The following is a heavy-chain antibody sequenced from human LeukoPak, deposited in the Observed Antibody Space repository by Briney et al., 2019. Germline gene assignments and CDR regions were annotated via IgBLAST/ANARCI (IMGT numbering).Heavy chain of an antibody. V-gene: IGHV1-18*01. CDR2: ISAYNGNT. CDR3: ARLPLNIVVVPAAHFDY. D-gene: IGHD2-2*01. CDR1: GYTFTSYG. J-gene: IGHJ4*02. Sequence: ASVKVSCKASGYTFTSYGISWVRPAPGQGLEWMGWISAYNGNTNYAQKLQGRVTMTTDTSTSTAYMELRSLRSDDTAVYYCARLPLNIVVVPAAHFDYWGQGTLVTVSS.